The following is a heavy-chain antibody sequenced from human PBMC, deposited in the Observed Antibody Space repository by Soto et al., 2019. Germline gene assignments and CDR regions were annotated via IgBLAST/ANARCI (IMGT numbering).Heavy chain of an antibody. D-gene: IGHD6-13*01. V-gene: IGHV5-51*01. J-gene: IGHJ6*02. CDR1: GYSFTTYW. Sequence: GGSLRLSCKGSGYSFTTYWIGWVRQMPGKGLEGMVIIYPGDSDTRYSPSFQGQVTISADKSINTTYLQWSSLKASDTAIYYYARQAAAGKYYYAMDVWGQGTTVTVS. CDR2: IYPGDSDT. CDR3: ARQAAAGKYYYAMDV.